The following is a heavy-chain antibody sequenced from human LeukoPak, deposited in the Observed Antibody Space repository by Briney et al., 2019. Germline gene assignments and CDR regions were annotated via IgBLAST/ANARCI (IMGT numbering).Heavy chain of an antibody. D-gene: IGHD2-21*02. Sequence: SGPALVKPTQTLTLTCTFSGFSLSTSGMCVSWIRQPPGKALEWLARIDWDDDKYSTSLKTRLTISKDTSKKQVVFTMTNMDPVDTATYYCARIRVYCGGDCFSFDYWGQGTLVTVSS. CDR1: GFSLSTSGMC. V-gene: IGHV2-70*11. CDR3: ARIRVYCGGDCFSFDY. J-gene: IGHJ4*02. CDR2: IDWDDDK.